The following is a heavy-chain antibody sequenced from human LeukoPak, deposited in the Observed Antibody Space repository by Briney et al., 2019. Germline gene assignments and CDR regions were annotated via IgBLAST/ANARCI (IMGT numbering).Heavy chain of an antibody. CDR1: GFTFSSYW. CDR3: ARQWLVKGGAFDI. CDR2: FSGSGGST. D-gene: IGHD6-19*01. Sequence: GGSLRLSCAASGFTFSSYWMNWVRQAPGKGLECISGFSGSGGSTYYADSVKGRFTISRDNSKNTLYLQMNSLRAEDTAVYYCARQWLVKGGAFDIWGQGTMVTVSS. J-gene: IGHJ3*02. V-gene: IGHV3-23*01.